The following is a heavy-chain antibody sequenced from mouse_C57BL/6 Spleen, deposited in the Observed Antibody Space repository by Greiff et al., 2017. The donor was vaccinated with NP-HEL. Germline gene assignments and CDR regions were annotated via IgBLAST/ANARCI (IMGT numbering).Heavy chain of an antibody. CDR1: GYTFTSYW. Sequence: QVQLQQPGAELVMPGASVKLSCKASGYTFTSYWLHWVKQRPGQGLEWIGEIDPSDSYTNYNQKFKGKSTLTVDKSSSTADMQLSSLTSEDSAVYYCARRGTTGDFDYWGQGTTLTVSS. CDR2: IDPSDSYT. V-gene: IGHV1-69*01. J-gene: IGHJ2*01. D-gene: IGHD1-1*01. CDR3: ARRGTTGDFDY.